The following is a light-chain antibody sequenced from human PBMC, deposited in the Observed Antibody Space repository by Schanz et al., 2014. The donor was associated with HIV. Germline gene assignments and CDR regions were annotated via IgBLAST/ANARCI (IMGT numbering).Light chain of an antibody. CDR1: NIGSKS. CDR3: QVWDSSSDLLWV. Sequence: SYELTQPPSVSVAPGKTARITCGGNNIGSKSVHWYQQKPCQAPVLVIYYDSDRPSGIPERFSGSNSGNTATLTISRVEAGDEADYYCQVWDSSSDLLWVFGGGTKLTVL. CDR2: YDS. J-gene: IGLJ3*02. V-gene: IGLV3-21*04.